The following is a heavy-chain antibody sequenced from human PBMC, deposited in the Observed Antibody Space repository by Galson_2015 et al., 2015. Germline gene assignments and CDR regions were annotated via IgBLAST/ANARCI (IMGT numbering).Heavy chain of an antibody. CDR1: GDSVSSNRAA. Sequence: CAISGDSVSSNRAAWNWIRQSPSRGLEWLGRTYYRSKWYNDYAVSVKSRIAINPDTSKNQFSLQLNSVTPEDTAVYYCARDRRGVAVAGLGYYYYGMDVWGQGTTVTVSS. CDR3: ARDRRGVAVAGLGYYYYGMDV. V-gene: IGHV6-1*01. CDR2: TYYRSKWYN. D-gene: IGHD6-19*01. J-gene: IGHJ6*02.